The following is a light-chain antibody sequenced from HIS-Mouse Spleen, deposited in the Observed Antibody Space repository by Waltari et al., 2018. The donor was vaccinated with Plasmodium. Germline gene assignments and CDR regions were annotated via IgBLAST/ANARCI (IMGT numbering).Light chain of an antibody. CDR2: GAS. Sequence: EIVITQSPATLYFSPGGRAPLSCRASQSVSSNLAWYQQKPGQAPRLLIYGASTRATGIPARFSGSGSGTEFTLTISSMQSEDFAVYYCQQYNNWPLTFGGGTKVEIK. J-gene: IGKJ4*01. CDR1: QSVSSN. CDR3: QQYNNWPLT. V-gene: IGKV3-15*01.